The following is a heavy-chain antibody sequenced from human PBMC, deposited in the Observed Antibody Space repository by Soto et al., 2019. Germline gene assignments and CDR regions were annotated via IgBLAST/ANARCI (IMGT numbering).Heavy chain of an antibody. Sequence: SVKVSCKASGGTFSSYAISWVRQAPGQGLEWMGGIIPIFGTANYAQKFQGRVTITADESTSTAYMELSSLRSEDTAVYYCARDGIDCSSTSCYEYYYYGMDVWGQGTTVTVSS. CDR2: IIPIFGTA. V-gene: IGHV1-69*13. J-gene: IGHJ6*02. D-gene: IGHD2-2*01. CDR1: GGTFSSYA. CDR3: ARDGIDCSSTSCYEYYYYGMDV.